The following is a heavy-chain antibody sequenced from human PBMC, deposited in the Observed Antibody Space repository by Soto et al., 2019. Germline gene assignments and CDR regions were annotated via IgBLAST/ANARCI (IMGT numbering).Heavy chain of an antibody. J-gene: IGHJ5*02. CDR1: GFTFSTSG. V-gene: IGHV3-30*18. D-gene: IGHD2-15*01. CDR2: ISYDGTNK. CDR3: AKDRLLDPRHEGVSTVPWFDP. Sequence: QVQLVESGGGVVQPGRSLRLSCAASGFTFSTSGMHWVRQAPGKGLEWVAIISYDGTNKYYADSVKGRFTLSRDNSKNQVFLQMNSMRPEDTAMYYCAKDRLLDPRHEGVSTVPWFDPWGQGTLVTVSS.